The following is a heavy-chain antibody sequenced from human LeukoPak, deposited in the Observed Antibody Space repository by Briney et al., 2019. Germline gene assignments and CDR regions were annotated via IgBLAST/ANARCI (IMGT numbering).Heavy chain of an antibody. CDR3: ARDGGVSGYDLLDY. V-gene: IGHV3-7*01. CDR2: INQDGSEK. CDR1: GFTFSSFW. Sequence: GGSLRLSCAASGFTFSSFWMTWVRQAPGKGLEWVANINQDGSEKYYVDSMKGRFTISRDNAKNSVYLQMNSLRAEDTAVYYCARDGGVSGYDLLDYWGRGTLVTVSS. J-gene: IGHJ4*02. D-gene: IGHD5-12*01.